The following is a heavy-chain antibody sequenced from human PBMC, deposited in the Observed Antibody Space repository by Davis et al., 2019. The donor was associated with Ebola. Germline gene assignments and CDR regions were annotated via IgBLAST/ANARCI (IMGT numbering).Heavy chain of an antibody. Sequence: SETLSLTCTVSGGSISSGGYYWSWIRQHPGKGLEWIGYIYYSGSTYYNPSLKSRVTISVNTSKNQFSLKLSSVTAADTAVYYCACYDDSSGYYSSWWYFDLWGRGTLVTVSS. V-gene: IGHV4-39*01. J-gene: IGHJ2*01. CDR1: GGSISSGGYY. D-gene: IGHD3-22*01. CDR3: ACYDDSSGYYSSWWYFDL. CDR2: IYYSGST.